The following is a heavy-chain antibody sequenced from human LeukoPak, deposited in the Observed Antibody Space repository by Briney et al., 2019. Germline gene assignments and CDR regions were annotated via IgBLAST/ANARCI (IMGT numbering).Heavy chain of an antibody. V-gene: IGHV3-64*04. CDR2: ISSNGGST. CDR1: GFTFSSYA. CDR3: AARNSNGWYWDY. D-gene: IGHD6-19*01. J-gene: IGHJ4*02. Sequence: GGSLRLSCSASGFTFSSYAMHWVRQAPGKGLEYVSAISSNGGSTYYADAVKGRFTISRDNSKNTLFLQMNSLRAEDTAVYYCAARNSNGWYWDYWGQGTLVTVSS.